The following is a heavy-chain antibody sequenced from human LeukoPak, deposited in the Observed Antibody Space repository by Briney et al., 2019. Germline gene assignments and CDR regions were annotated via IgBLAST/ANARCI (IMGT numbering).Heavy chain of an antibody. V-gene: IGHV3-48*04. J-gene: IGHJ4*02. CDR1: GFTFSSYS. CDR2: ISSSSSTI. CDR3: ARDGVGDSFDY. D-gene: IGHD3-3*01. Sequence: PGGSLRLSCAASGFTFSSYSMSWVRQAPGKGLEWVSYISSSSSTIYYADSVKGRFTISRDNAKNSLYLQMNSLRAEDTAVYYCARDGVGDSFDYWGQGTLVTVSS.